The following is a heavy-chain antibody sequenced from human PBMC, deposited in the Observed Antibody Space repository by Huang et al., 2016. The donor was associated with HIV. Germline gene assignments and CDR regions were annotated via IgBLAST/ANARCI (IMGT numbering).Heavy chain of an antibody. CDR3: TREAVRGIIVNFDY. J-gene: IGHJ4*02. V-gene: IGHV1-2*02. CDR2: INPNTGGT. D-gene: IGHD3-10*01. CDR1: GYIFIGYY. Sequence: QVQLVQSGAEVKKPGASVKVSCKASGYIFIGYYLHWVRQAPGQGLDGMGWINPNTGGTIYAQNFEDRVIMTRDTSITTAYMDLSRLKSDDTAVYYCTREAVRGIIVNFDYWGQGTLVTVSS.